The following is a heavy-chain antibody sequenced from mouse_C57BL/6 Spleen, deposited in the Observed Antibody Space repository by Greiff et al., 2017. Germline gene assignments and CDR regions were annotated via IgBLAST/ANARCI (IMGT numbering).Heavy chain of an antibody. CDR3: ARKDYYCIFDF. CDR1: GYTFTGYW. J-gene: IGHJ2*01. Sequence: QVQLQQSGAELMKPGASVKLSCKATGYTFTGYWIEWVKQRPGHGLEWIGEILPGSGSTNYNEKFKGKATITANTSSNTAYMQLSSLTTEDSAIYCGARKDYYCIFDFWGQGTTLTVSS. D-gene: IGHD1-1*01. V-gene: IGHV1-9*01. CDR2: ILPGSGST.